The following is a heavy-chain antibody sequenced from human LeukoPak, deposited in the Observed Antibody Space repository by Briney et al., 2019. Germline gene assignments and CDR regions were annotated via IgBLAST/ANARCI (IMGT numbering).Heavy chain of an antibody. J-gene: IGHJ4*02. D-gene: IGHD3-10*01. CDR3: ATEASGFGEEKDDPRNYFDY. CDR2: IYYSGST. Sequence: PSETLSLTCTVSGGSISSGGYYWSWIRQHPGKGLEWIGYIYYSGSTYYNPSLKSRVTISVDTSKNQFSLKLSSVTAADTAVYYCATEASGFGEEKDDPRNYFDYWGQGTLVTVSS. CDR1: GGSISSGGYY. V-gene: IGHV4-31*03.